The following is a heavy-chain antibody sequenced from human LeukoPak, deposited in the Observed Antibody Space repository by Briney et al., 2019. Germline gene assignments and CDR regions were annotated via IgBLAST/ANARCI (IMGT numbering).Heavy chain of an antibody. CDR1: GYGFTTYW. V-gene: IGHV5-51*01. CDR3: ARQWLFDY. Sequence: GESLKISCKGSGYGFTTYWIAWVRQMPGKGLEWMGIINSGNSDTRYSPSFQGQVTISADKSISTAYLQWSSLMASDTAMYYCARQWLFDYWGQGTLVTVSS. J-gene: IGHJ4*02. D-gene: IGHD5-12*01. CDR2: INSGNSDT.